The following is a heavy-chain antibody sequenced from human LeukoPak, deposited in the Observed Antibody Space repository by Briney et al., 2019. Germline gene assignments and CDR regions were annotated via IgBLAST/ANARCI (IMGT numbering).Heavy chain of an antibody. J-gene: IGHJ4*02. CDR1: GFTFSSYA. CDR3: AKDRSSSNWYYFDY. Sequence: PGGSLRLSCAASGFTFSSYAMHWVRQAPGKGLEWVAFIRYDGSNKYYADSVKGRFTISRDNSKNTLYLQMNSLRPEDTAVCYCAKDRSSSNWYYFDYWGQGTLVTVSS. V-gene: IGHV3-30*02. D-gene: IGHD6-13*01. CDR2: IRYDGSNK.